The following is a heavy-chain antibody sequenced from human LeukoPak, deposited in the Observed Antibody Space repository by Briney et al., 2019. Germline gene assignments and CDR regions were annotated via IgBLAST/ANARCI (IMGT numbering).Heavy chain of an antibody. V-gene: IGHV1-8*03. J-gene: IGHJ3*02. CDR1: GYTFTSYD. D-gene: IGHD3-3*01. CDR3: ARGGVYYDFWSGYHDAFDI. CDR2: MNPNSGNT. Sequence: PGASVKVSCKASGYTFTSYDINWVRQATGQGLEWMGWMNPNSGNTGYAQKFQGRVTITRNTSISTAYMELSSLRSEDTAVYYCARGGVYYDFWSGYHDAFDIWGQGTMVTVSS.